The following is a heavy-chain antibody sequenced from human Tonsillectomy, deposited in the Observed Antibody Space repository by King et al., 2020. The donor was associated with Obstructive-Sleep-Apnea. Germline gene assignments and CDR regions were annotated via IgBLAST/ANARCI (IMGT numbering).Heavy chain of an antibody. V-gene: IGHV3-64*01. Sequence: VQLVESGGALVQPGGSLRLSCAASGFTFSSYGILWVRQAPGKGLEYISAISSNGGSTYSANSVKGRFTISRDNSKNTLYLQMGSLTADDMAVYYCARAGRAIVATTPFDYWGQGTLGTVSS. J-gene: IGHJ4*02. D-gene: IGHD5-12*01. CDR3: ARAGRAIVATTPFDY. CDR2: ISSNGGST. CDR1: GFTFSSYG.